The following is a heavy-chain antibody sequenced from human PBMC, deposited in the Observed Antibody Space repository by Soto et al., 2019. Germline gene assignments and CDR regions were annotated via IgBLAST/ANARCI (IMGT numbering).Heavy chain of an antibody. D-gene: IGHD6-19*01. CDR3: ARGASSGWLNY. Sequence: SATLSLTCAVSGYSISGDYYWGWIRQPPGKGLEWLGIIYHSGSTYYNPSLKSRITISVDTSKNQFSLKLRSVTAADTAVYYCARGASSGWLNYWGQGTLVTVSS. V-gene: IGHV4-38-2*01. J-gene: IGHJ4*02. CDR2: IYHSGST. CDR1: GYSISGDYY.